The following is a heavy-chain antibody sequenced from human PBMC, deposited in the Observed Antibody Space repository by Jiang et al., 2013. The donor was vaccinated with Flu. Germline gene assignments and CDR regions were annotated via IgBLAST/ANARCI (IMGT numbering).Heavy chain of an antibody. CDR1: GYTFTSYG. Sequence: SGAEVKKPGASVKVSCKASGYTFTSYGISWVRQAPGQGLEWMGWISAYNDNTNYAQKLQGRVTLTTDTSTSAAYMELRSLKSDDTAVYYCARDRPFFILTGSLAQPFDYWGQGTLVTVSS. V-gene: IGHV1-18*01. CDR2: ISAYNDNT. J-gene: IGHJ4*02. CDR3: ARDRPFFILTGSLAQPFDY. D-gene: IGHD3-9*01.